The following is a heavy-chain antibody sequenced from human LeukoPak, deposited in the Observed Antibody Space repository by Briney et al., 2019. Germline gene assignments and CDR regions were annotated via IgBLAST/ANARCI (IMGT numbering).Heavy chain of an antibody. J-gene: IGHJ4*02. V-gene: IGHV1-2*02. CDR1: GYTFTGYY. Sequence: ASVKVSCKASGYTFTGYYMHWVRQAPGQGLEWMGWINPNSGGTNYAQKFQGRVTMTRDTSISTAYMELSRLRSDDTAMYYCARHPNHRFGEFDYWGQGTLVTVSS. CDR2: INPNSGGT. D-gene: IGHD3-10*01. CDR3: ARHPNHRFGEFDY.